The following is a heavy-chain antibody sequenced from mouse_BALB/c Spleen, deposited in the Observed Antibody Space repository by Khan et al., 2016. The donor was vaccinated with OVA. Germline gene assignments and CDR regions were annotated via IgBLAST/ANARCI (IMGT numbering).Heavy chain of an antibody. CDR2: IWAGGST. CDR1: GFSLTRHG. Sequence: VKLEESGPGLVAPSQSLSITCTVSGFSLTRHGIHWVRQPPGKGLEWLGIIWAGGSTNYYSALMSSLSIIKDSTKSQVFLKMNSLQTDDTAIYYCARKREPDYFDYWGQGTTLTVSS. V-gene: IGHV2-9*02. CDR3: ARKREPDYFDY. J-gene: IGHJ2*01.